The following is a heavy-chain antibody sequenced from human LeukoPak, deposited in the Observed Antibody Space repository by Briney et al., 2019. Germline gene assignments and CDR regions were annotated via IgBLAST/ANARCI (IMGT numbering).Heavy chain of an antibody. V-gene: IGHV3-23*01. CDR1: GFTFSSYA. J-gene: IGHJ4*02. D-gene: IGHD3-9*01. Sequence: PGGSLRLSCAASGFTFSSYAMSWVRQAPGKGLEWVSLISGSGGSTYYADSVKGRFTISRDNSKNMLYLQMNSLRAEDTAVYYCAKEAVRGYFVGVGPTYYFDYWGQGTLVTVSS. CDR2: ISGSGGST. CDR3: AKEAVRGYFVGVGPTYYFDY.